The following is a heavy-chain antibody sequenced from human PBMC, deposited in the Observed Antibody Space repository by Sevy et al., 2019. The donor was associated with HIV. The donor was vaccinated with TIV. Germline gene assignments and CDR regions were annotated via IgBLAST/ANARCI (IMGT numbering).Heavy chain of an antibody. CDR2: INPNSGGT. CDR3: AREGTYGGNSGDPETDAFDI. J-gene: IGHJ3*02. CDR1: GYTFTGYY. Sequence: ASVKVSCKASGYTFTGYYMHWVRQAPGQGLEWMGWINPNSGGTNYAQKFQGRVTMTRDTSISTAYMELSRLRSDDTAVYYCAREGTYGGNSGDPETDAFDIWGQGTMVTVSS. V-gene: IGHV1-2*02. D-gene: IGHD2-21*02.